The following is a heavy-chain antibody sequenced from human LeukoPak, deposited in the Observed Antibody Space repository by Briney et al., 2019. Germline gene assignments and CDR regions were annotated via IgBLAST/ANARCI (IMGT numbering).Heavy chain of an antibody. Sequence: GGSLRLSCAASGFTFSSYSMNWVRQAPGKGLEWVSSISSSSSYVYYADSVKGRFTISRDNARNSLYLQMNSLTAEDTAVYYCARDEYHDILTPFDYWGQGALVTVSS. J-gene: IGHJ4*02. CDR1: GFTFSSYS. D-gene: IGHD3-9*01. V-gene: IGHV3-21*04. CDR2: ISSSSSYV. CDR3: ARDEYHDILTPFDY.